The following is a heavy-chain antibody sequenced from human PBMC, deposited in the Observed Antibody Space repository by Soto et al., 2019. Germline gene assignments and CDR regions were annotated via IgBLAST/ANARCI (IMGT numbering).Heavy chain of an antibody. J-gene: IGHJ6*02. Sequence: PGGSLRLSCAASGFTLRNYGMSWVRQAPGKGLEWVSGISGGYGSTYYADSVKGRFTISRDNAKNSLYLQMNSLRDEDTAVYYCARDGKDIVVVVAATNYYYYYGMDVWGQGTTVTVSS. D-gene: IGHD2-15*01. CDR2: ISGGYGST. CDR3: ARDGKDIVVVVAATNYYYYYGMDV. V-gene: IGHV3-48*02. CDR1: GFTLRNYG.